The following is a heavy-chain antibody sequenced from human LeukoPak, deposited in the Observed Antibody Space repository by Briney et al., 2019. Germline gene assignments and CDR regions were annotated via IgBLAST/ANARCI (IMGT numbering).Heavy chain of an antibody. D-gene: IGHD4-11*01. CDR3: ARDPTTQTFDY. Sequence: ASVTVSCKVSGYTFTSYGISWVRQAPGQGLEWMGWISTYNGNTNYAQKLQGRVTMTTDTSTTTAYMELRSLTSDDTAVYYCARDPTTQTFDYWGQGTVVTVSS. CDR1: GYTFTSYG. V-gene: IGHV1-18*01. CDR2: ISTYNGNT. J-gene: IGHJ4*02.